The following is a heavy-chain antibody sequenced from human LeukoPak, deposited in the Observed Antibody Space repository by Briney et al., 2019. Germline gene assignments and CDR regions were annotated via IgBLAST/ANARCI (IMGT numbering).Heavy chain of an antibody. V-gene: IGHV3-23*01. CDR3: AKDLGAVRYYGMDV. Sequence: GGSLRLSCAASGFTFSSYAMSWVRQAPGKGLEWVSAISGSGGSTYYADSVKGRCTISRDNSKNTLYLQMNSLRAEDTAVYYCAKDLGAVRYYGMDVWGQGTTVTVSS. J-gene: IGHJ6*02. CDR1: GFTFSSYA. D-gene: IGHD1-26*01. CDR2: ISGSGGST.